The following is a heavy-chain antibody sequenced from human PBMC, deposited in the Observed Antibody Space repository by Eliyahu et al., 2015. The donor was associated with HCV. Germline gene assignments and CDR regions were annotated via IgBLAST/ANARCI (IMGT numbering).Heavy chain of an antibody. CDR1: GGSIXSYY. CDR2: IYYSGST. Sequence: QVQLQESGPGLVKPSETLSLTCTVSGGSIXSYYWSWIRQPPGKGLEWIGYIYYSGSTNYNPSLKSRVTISVDTSKNQFSLKLSSVTAADTAVYYCARDSSGYYAAFNGAFDIWGQGTMVTVSS. CDR3: ARDSSGYYAAFNGAFDI. J-gene: IGHJ3*02. D-gene: IGHD3-22*01. V-gene: IGHV4-59*01.